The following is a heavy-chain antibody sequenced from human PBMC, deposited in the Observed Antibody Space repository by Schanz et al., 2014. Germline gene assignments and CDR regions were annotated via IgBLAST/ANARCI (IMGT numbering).Heavy chain of an antibody. J-gene: IGHJ4*02. Sequence: VQLVESGGGVVQPGRSLRLSCAASGFTFTNYAMSWVRQAPGKGLEWVSLISDSGDTAYYADSVKGRFTISRDNSKNTLYLQMNSLRAGDAAVYYCARGLIAAAGGAFDYWGQGTLVAVSA. CDR2: ISDSGDTA. CDR1: GFTFTNYA. D-gene: IGHD6-13*01. CDR3: ARGLIAAAGGAFDY. V-gene: IGHV3-23*04.